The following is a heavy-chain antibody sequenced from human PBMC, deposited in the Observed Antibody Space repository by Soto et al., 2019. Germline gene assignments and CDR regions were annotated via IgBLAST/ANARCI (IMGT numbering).Heavy chain of an antibody. V-gene: IGHV1-18*04. D-gene: IGHD6-6*01. CDR1: GYTLTSYD. CDR3: ARFSSSTASSL. CDR2: INAYNGNT. Sequence: QVQLVQSGAEVKKPGASVRVSCKASGYTLTSYDINWVRQAPGQGLEWMGWINAYNGNTNYAQKLQDRVTMTTDTPTSTAYMELRSLRSDDTAVYYCARFSSSTASSLWGQGTLVTVSS. J-gene: IGHJ4*02.